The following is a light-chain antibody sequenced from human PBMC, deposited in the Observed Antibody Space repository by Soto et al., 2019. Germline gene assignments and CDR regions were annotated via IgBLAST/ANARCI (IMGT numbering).Light chain of an antibody. J-gene: IGLJ1*01. CDR1: SGSIASGY. CDR2: EDN. CDR3: QSYHSITPYV. V-gene: IGLV6-57*03. Sequence: NFMLTPPHSVSESQGKTVSISCTRRSGSIASGYVQWYQQRPGSAPTTVIYEDNTRPSGVPDRFSGSIYTSSTSASLTISGLKTEDDADYYCQSYHSITPYVFGTGTQRTVL.